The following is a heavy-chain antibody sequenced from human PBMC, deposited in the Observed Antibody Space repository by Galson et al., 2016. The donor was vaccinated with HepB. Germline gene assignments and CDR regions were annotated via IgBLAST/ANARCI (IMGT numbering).Heavy chain of an antibody. D-gene: IGHD2-2*01. CDR2: LSYSGRT. CDR1: GDSISSSSYY. Sequence: SETLSLTCTVSGDSISSSSYYWGWIRQPPGKGLEWIGSLSYSGRTYYKPSLKNRVSISVDTSKNQFSLALNSVTAADTAVYSCARIASRPVQHPDVVVPAGVIDCWGQGTPVTVSS. CDR3: ARIASRPVQHPDVVVPAGVIDC. J-gene: IGHJ4*02. V-gene: IGHV4-39*01.